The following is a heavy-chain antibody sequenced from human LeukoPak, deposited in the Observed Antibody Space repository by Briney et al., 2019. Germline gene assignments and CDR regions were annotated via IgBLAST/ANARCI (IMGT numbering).Heavy chain of an antibody. Sequence: PSETLSLTCAVSGYSISSGYYWGWIRQPPGKGLEWIGSTYHSGSTYYNPSLKSRVTISVDTSKNQFSLKLSSVTAADTAVYYCARGASGYDSHYYYYMDVWGKGTTVTVSS. CDR1: GYSISSGYY. CDR2: TYHSGST. D-gene: IGHD5-12*01. V-gene: IGHV4-38-2*01. CDR3: ARGASGYDSHYYYYMDV. J-gene: IGHJ6*03.